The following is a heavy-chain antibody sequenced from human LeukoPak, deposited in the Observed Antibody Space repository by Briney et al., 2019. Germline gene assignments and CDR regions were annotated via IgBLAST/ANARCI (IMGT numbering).Heavy chain of an antibody. J-gene: IGHJ4*02. Sequence: ASVTVSCKASGYTFTSYYMHWLRQPPGQGLEWMGIINPSGGSTSYAQKFQARVTMTRDTSTSTVYMELSSLRSEDTAVYYCARDRRGMLAFDYWGQGTLVTVSS. CDR2: INPSGGST. CDR3: ARDRRGMLAFDY. D-gene: IGHD2-8*01. CDR1: GYTFTSYY. V-gene: IGHV1-46*03.